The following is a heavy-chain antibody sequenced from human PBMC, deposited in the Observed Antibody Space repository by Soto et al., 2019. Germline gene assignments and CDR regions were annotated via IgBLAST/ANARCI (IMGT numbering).Heavy chain of an antibody. V-gene: IGHV3-23*01. CDR1: GFTFSSYA. D-gene: IGHD6-13*01. J-gene: IGHJ3*02. Sequence: EVQLLESGGGLVQPGGSLRLSCAASGFTFSSYAMSWVRQAPGKGLEWVSAISGSGGSTYYADSVKGRFTISRDNSKNTLCLQMNSLRAEDTAVYYCAKAKAGAAAGTGGAFDIWGQGTMVTVSS. CDR2: ISGSGGST. CDR3: AKAKAGAAAGTGGAFDI.